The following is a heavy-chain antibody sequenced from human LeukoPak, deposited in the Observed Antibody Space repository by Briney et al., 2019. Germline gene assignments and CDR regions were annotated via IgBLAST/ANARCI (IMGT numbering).Heavy chain of an antibody. CDR2: IYYSGST. J-gene: IGHJ3*02. D-gene: IGHD3-10*01. CDR3: ARDRVLLWFGDEKGDDAFDI. V-gene: IGHV4-61*08. Sequence: SETLSLTCTVSGGSISSGDYYWSWIRQPPGKGLEWIGYIYYSGSTNYNPSLKSRVTISVDTSKNQFSLKLSSVTAADTAVYYCARDRVLLWFGDEKGDDAFDIWGQGTMVTVSS. CDR1: GGSISSGDYY.